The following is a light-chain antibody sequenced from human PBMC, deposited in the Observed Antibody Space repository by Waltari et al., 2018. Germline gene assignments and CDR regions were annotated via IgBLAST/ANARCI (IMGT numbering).Light chain of an antibody. CDR1: PSDVGSYVY. J-gene: IGLJ1*01. CDR2: DVT. Sequence: QSALTQPRSVSGSPGQSVTIPCPGTPSDVGSYVYVSWYQQRPGKAPKLIIYDVTERPSGVPDRFSGSKSDNKASLTISGLQADDEADYYYCSYAGRYTNYVFGSGTKVTVL. V-gene: IGLV2-11*01. CDR3: CSYAGRYTNYV.